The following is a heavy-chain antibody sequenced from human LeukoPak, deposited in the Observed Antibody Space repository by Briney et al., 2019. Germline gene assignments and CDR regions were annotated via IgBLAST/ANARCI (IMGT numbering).Heavy chain of an antibody. CDR1: GGSISSGGYS. J-gene: IGHJ6*02. CDR3: ARDKGIAAAGYYYYYGMDV. CDR2: IYHSGST. V-gene: IGHV4-30-2*01. Sequence: SETLSLTCAVSGGSISSGGYSWSWIRQPPGKGLEWIGYIYHSGSTYYNPSLKSRVTISVDTSKNQFSLKLSSVTAADTAVYYCARDKGIAAAGYYYYYGMDVWGQGTTVTVSS. D-gene: IGHD6-13*01.